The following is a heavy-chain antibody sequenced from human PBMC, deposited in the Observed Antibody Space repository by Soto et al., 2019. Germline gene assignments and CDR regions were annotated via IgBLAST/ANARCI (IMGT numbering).Heavy chain of an antibody. J-gene: IGHJ6*02. CDR3: ARDQGQWLVLGPNYYYYYGMDV. Sequence: GGSLRLSCAASGFAFSLYAMSWVRQAPGKGLEWVSAISGSGTNTYYADSVKGRFTISRDNSKNTLYLQMNSLRAEDTAVYYCARDQGQWLVLGPNYYYYYGMDVWGQGTTVTVSS. CDR1: GFAFSLYA. V-gene: IGHV3-23*01. D-gene: IGHD6-19*01. CDR2: ISGSGTNT.